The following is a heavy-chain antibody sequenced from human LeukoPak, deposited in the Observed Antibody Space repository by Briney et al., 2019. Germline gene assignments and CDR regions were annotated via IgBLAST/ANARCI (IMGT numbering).Heavy chain of an antibody. CDR3: ARRLAVTGRYYFDY. CDR2: IYYSGIT. Sequence: SETLSLTCTVSGGSISSYYWSWLRQPPGKGLEWIGFIYYSGITKYNPSLESRVTISLDMSNNQFSLRLSSVTAADTAVYYCARRLAVTGRYYFDYWGQGSLVTVSS. J-gene: IGHJ4*02. CDR1: GGSISSYY. D-gene: IGHD6-19*01. V-gene: IGHV4-59*08.